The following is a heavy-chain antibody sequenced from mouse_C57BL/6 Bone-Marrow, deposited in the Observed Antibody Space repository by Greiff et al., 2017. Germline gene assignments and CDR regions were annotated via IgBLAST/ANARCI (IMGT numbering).Heavy chain of an antibody. CDR1: GYAFSSSW. V-gene: IGHV1-82*01. J-gene: IGHJ3*01. CDR2: IYPGDGDT. CDR3: ARGGRGFAY. Sequence: QVQLQQSGPELVKPGASVKISCKASGYAFSSSWMNWVKQRPGKGLEWIGRIYPGDGDTNYNGKFKGKATLTADKSSSTAYMQLSSLTSEDSAVYFCARGGRGFAYWGQVTLVTVSA. D-gene: IGHD3-3*01.